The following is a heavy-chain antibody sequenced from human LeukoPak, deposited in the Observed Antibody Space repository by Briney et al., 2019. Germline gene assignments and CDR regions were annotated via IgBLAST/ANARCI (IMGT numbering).Heavy chain of an antibody. CDR1: GFTFSSYA. D-gene: IGHD3-3*01. Sequence: PGGSLRLSCAASGFTFSSYAMSWVRQAPGKGLEWVSGISGSGDNTYYADSVKGRFTISRDNAKNSLYLQMDSLRAEDTALYYCAKDQGAIFGVVIINGGMDVWGQGTTVTVSS. CDR2: ISGSGDNT. V-gene: IGHV3-23*01. CDR3: AKDQGAIFGVVIINGGMDV. J-gene: IGHJ6*02.